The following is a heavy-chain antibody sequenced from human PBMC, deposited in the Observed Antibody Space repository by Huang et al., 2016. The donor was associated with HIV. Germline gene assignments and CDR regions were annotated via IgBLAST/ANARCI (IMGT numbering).Heavy chain of an antibody. V-gene: IGHV3-30-3*01. Sequence: QGQLVESGGGVVRPGRSLRLSCAASGFSFSNYAMHWVRHAPGKRWEWVTFISNDGTTTYYANSVKGRFTISRDNFKNTLYLQMNRLRGDDTAVYYCTREYTVAGAFDIWGQGTMVTVSS. CDR1: GFSFSNYA. CDR3: TREYTVAGAFDI. CDR2: ISNDGTTT. D-gene: IGHD5-12*01. J-gene: IGHJ3*02.